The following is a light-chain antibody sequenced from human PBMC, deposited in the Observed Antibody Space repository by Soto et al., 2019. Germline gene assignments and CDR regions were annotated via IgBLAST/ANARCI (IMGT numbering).Light chain of an antibody. V-gene: IGKV3-20*01. CDR3: QQYSSSPPYT. Sequence: EIVLTQSPATLSLSPGERATLSCMASQSVSGNYLAWYQQKPGQSPRLLIYGSSDRATVIADRFSVSRSGTDFTLNITRMEPEDFAVYYCQQYSSSPPYTFGKGTKLEIK. CDR1: QSVSGNY. CDR2: GSS. J-gene: IGKJ2*01.